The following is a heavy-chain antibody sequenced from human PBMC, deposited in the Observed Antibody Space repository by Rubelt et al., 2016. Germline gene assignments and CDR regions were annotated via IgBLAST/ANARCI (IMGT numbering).Heavy chain of an antibody. J-gene: IGHJ5*02. D-gene: IGHD3-3*01. CDR2: INHSGST. CDR3: ARGKLPDYEFWSGFSWLDP. Sequence: WIGEINHSGSTNYNPSLKSRVTISVDTSKNQFSLKLSSGTAADTAVYYCARGKLPDYEFWSGFSWLDPWGQGTLVTVSS. V-gene: IGHV4-34*01.